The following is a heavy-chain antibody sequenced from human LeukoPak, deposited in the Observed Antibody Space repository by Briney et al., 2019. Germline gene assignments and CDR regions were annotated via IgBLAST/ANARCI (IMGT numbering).Heavy chain of an antibody. CDR2: ISWNSGSI. J-gene: IGHJ4*02. D-gene: IGHD1-26*01. V-gene: IGHV3-9*01. CDR1: GFTFSSSW. CDR3: AKDRSRWEYYFDY. Sequence: GGSLRLSCVVSGFTFSSSWMSWVRQAPGKGLEWVSGISWNSGSIGYADSVKGRFTISRDNAKNSLYLQMNSLRAEDTALYYCAKDRSRWEYYFDYWGQGTLVTVSS.